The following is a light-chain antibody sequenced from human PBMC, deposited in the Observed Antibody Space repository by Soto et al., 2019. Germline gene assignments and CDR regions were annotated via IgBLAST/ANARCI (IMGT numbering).Light chain of an antibody. CDR3: SSYSSISHWV. CDR2: EVT. CDR1: SNDIGAYNY. J-gene: IGLJ3*02. Sequence: QSALTQPASVSGSPGQSITISCTGTSNDIGAYNYVSWCQQHPGKSPKLMVYEVTNRPSGISIRFSGSKSGSAASLTISGLQAEDEADYYCSSYSSISHWVFGGGTKVTVL. V-gene: IGLV2-14*01.